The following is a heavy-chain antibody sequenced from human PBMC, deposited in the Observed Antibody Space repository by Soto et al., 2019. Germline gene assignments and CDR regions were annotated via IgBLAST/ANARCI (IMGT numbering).Heavy chain of an antibody. CDR2: ISYDGSNK. D-gene: IGHD5-12*01. Sequence: ESGGGVVQPGRSLRLSCAASGFTFSSYGMHWVRQAPGKGLEWVAVISYDGSNKYYADSVKGRFTISRDNSKNTLYLQMNSLRAEDTAVYYCAKDGSLRSYYYYYGMDVWGQGTTVTVSS. J-gene: IGHJ6*02. V-gene: IGHV3-30*18. CDR3: AKDGSLRSYYYYYGMDV. CDR1: GFTFSSYG.